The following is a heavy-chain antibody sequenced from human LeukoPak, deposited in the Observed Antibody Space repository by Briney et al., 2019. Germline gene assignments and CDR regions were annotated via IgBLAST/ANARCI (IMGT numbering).Heavy chain of an antibody. CDR2: ISPYNGDT. V-gene: IGHV1-18*01. D-gene: IGHD3-3*01. CDR3: ARDPANFWSGFHYMDV. Sequence: GASVKVSCKASGYTFSSYGIAWVRQAPGQGLEWMGWISPYNGDTKYAQKLQGRVTMTTDTSARTAYMHLRSLRSDDTAVYYCARDPANFWSGFHYMDVWGKGTTVTVSS. J-gene: IGHJ6*03. CDR1: GYTFSSYG.